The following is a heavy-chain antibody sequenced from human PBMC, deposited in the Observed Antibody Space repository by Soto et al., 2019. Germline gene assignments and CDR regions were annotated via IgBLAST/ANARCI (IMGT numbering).Heavy chain of an antibody. J-gene: IGHJ4*02. Sequence: EVHLLESGGGLVQPGGSLRLSCAASEFTFSIFDMCWVRQAPGKGLEWVSMSSDSGDRTYYAGSVRGRFTMSRDNSKNTVYLQMDSLRAEDTAVYYCIKGGWLDYWGQGTLVTVYS. CDR1: EFTFSIFD. V-gene: IGHV3-23*01. CDR2: SSDSGDRT. D-gene: IGHD5-12*01. CDR3: IKGGWLDY.